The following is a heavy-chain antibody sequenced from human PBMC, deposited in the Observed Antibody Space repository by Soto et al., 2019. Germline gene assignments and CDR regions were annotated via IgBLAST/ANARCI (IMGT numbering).Heavy chain of an antibody. D-gene: IGHD2-15*01. Sequence: EVQLVESGGGLVQPGGSLRLSCAASGFTVSSNYMSWVRQAPGKGLEWVSVIYSGGSTYYADSVKGRFTISRDNSKNTLYLQMNSLRAEDTAVYYCARDIGRDGGTGGMDVWGQGTTVTVSS. V-gene: IGHV3-66*01. CDR3: ARDIGRDGGTGGMDV. CDR1: GFTVSSNY. J-gene: IGHJ6*02. CDR2: IYSGGST.